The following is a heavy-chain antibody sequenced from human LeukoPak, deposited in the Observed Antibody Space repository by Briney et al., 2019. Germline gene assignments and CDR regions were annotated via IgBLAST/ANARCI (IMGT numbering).Heavy chain of an antibody. CDR2: IYYSGST. D-gene: IGHD3-22*01. CDR1: GGSTSSSSYY. CDR3: ARVPLYYYDSSGYDG. V-gene: IGHV4-39*01. J-gene: IGHJ4*02. Sequence: SETLSLTCTVSGGSTSSSSYYWGWIRQPPGKGLEWIGSIYYSGSTYYNPSLKSRVTISVDTSKNQFSLKLSSVTAADTAVYYCARVPLYYYDSSGYDGWGQGTLVTVSS.